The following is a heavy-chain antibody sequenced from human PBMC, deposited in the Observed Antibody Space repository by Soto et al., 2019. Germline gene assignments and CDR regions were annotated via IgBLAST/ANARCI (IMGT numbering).Heavy chain of an antibody. J-gene: IGHJ4*02. V-gene: IGHV4-31*03. CDR1: GGSLSSGGYY. CDR3: ARSGEVEYSSSSSFDY. CDR2: IYYSGST. Sequence: SETLSLTCTVSGGSLSSGGYYWSWIRQHPGKGLEWIGYIYYSGSTYYNPSLKSRVTISVDTSKNQFSLKLSSVTAADTAVYYCARSGEVEYSSSSSFDYWGQGTLVTVSS. D-gene: IGHD6-6*01.